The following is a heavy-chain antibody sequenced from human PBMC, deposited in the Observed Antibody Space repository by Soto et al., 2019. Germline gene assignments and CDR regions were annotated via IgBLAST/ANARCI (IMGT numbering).Heavy chain of an antibody. Sequence: SETLLLTCNVSCGSISRCDYYWSWIRQPPGKGLEWIGYIYYSGSTYYNPSLKSRVTISVDTSKNQFSLKLSSVTAADTAVYYCARGGYYGSGSYYNVFTGFDYWGQGTRVTVSS. CDR2: IYYSGST. D-gene: IGHD3-10*01. CDR1: CGSISRCDYY. CDR3: ARGGYYGSGSYYNVFTGFDY. V-gene: IGHV4-30-4*01. J-gene: IGHJ4*02.